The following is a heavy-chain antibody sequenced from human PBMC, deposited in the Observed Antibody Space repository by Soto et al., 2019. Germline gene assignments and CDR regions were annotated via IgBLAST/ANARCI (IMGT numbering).Heavy chain of an antibody. CDR3: AKGDYDILTGPDY. CDR1: GFTFSSYG. CDR2: ISYDGSNK. Sequence: GGSLRLSCAASGFTFSSYGMHWVRQAPGKGLEWVAVISYDGSNKYYADSVKGRFTISRDNSKNTLYLQMNSLRAEDTALYYCAKGDYDILTGPDYWGQGTLVTVSS. J-gene: IGHJ4*02. V-gene: IGHV3-30*18. D-gene: IGHD3-9*01.